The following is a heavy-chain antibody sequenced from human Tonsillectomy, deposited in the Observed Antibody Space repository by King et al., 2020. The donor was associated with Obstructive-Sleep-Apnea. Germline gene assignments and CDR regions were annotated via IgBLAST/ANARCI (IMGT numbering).Heavy chain of an antibody. CDR3: ARGTTAGGIDYYGMDV. Sequence: VQLVESGGGLVQPGGSLRLSCAASGFTFSSYWMSWVRQAPGKGLEWVANIKQDGSEKSYVDSVKGRFTISRDNAKNSLSLQMNSLGAEDTAVYYCARGTTAGGIDYYGMDVWGQGTTVTVSS. V-gene: IGHV3-7*01. CDR2: IKQDGSEK. J-gene: IGHJ6*02. D-gene: IGHD4-17*01. CDR1: GFTFSSYW.